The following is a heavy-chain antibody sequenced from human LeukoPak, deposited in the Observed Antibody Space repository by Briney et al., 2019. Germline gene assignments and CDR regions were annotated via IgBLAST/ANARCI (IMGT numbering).Heavy chain of an antibody. Sequence: SETLSLTCTVSGYSISSGYYWGWIRQPPGKGLEWIGSIYHSGSTYYNPSLKSRVTISVDTSKNQFSLKLSSVTAADTAVYYCARWNLWFGVSTAGFDYWGQGTLVTVSS. CDR3: ARWNLWFGVSTAGFDY. J-gene: IGHJ4*02. CDR1: GYSISSGYY. V-gene: IGHV4-38-2*02. CDR2: IYHSGST. D-gene: IGHD3-10*01.